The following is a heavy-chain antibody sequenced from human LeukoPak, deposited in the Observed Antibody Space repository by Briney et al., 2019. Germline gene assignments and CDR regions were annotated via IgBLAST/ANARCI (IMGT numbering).Heavy chain of an antibody. CDR1: GYSFTSYW. V-gene: IGHV5-10-1*01. Sequence: GESPKFSCKGSGYSFTSYWISWVRQMPGKGLEWMGRVDPSDSYTNYSPSSQGHVTISADKSISTAYLQWSSLKASDTAMYYCARRIWGDSGYEPDLKGDAFYIWGQGTMVTVSS. D-gene: IGHD5-12*01. J-gene: IGHJ3*02. CDR2: VDPSDSYT. CDR3: ARRIWGDSGYEPDLKGDAFYI.